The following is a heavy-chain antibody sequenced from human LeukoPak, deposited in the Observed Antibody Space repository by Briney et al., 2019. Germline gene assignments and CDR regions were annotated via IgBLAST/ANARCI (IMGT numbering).Heavy chain of an antibody. J-gene: IGHJ4*03. CDR1: GFTFTDYA. CDR2: ISGSDGST. CDR3: ARVRGPTISVAGRYFDY. D-gene: IGHD6-19*01. V-gene: IGHV3-23*01. Sequence: GGSLRLSCAASGFTFTDYAMSWVRQAPGKGLEWVSAISGSDGSTYYADFVKGRFSISRDNSKNTLFLQMNSLTAEDTAVYYCARVRGPTISVAGRYFDYWGQGSLVTVSS.